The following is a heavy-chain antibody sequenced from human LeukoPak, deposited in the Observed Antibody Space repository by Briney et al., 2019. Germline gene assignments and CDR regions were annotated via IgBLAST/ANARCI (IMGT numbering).Heavy chain of an antibody. CDR3: AREGLEMATHR. V-gene: IGHV4-31*03. CDR2: IYYSGST. J-gene: IGHJ4*02. D-gene: IGHD5-24*01. CDR1: GGSISSGGYY. Sequence: SETLSLTCTVSGGSISSGGYYWSWISHHPGKGLEWIGYIYYSGSTYYNPSLKSRVTISVDTSKNQFSLKLSSVTAADTAVYYCAREGLEMATHRWGQGTLVTVSS.